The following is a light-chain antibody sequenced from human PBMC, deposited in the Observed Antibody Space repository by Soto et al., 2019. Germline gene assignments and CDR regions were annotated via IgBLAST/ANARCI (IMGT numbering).Light chain of an antibody. CDR3: QQYNAYSPWT. CDR2: KAS. J-gene: IGKJ1*01. V-gene: IGKV1-5*03. CDR1: QTISSW. Sequence: IQMTQSPSTLSGSVGDRVTITCRASQTISSWLAWYQQKPGKAPKLLIYKASDLDVGVPSRFAGSGSGTEFTLTISSLQPDDVATYYCQQYNAYSPWTFGQGTKVDIK.